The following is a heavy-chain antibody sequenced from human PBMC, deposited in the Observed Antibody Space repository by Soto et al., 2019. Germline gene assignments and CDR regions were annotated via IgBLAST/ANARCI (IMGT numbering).Heavy chain of an antibody. Sequence: QVQLQQWGAGLLKPSETLSLTCAVYGGSFSGYYWSWIRQPPGKGLEWIGEINHSGSTNYNPSLKSRVTISVDTSKNQFSLKLSSVTAADTAVYYCARARYGSSTSCQSPFDPWVQGTLVTVSS. D-gene: IGHD2-2*01. CDR2: INHSGST. CDR1: GGSFSGYY. V-gene: IGHV4-34*01. J-gene: IGHJ5*02. CDR3: ARARYGSSTSCQSPFDP.